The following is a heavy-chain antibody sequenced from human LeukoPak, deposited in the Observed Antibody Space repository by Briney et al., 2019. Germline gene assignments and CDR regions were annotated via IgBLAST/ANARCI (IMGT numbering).Heavy chain of an antibody. D-gene: IGHD1-26*01. CDR2: IYWNGVST. Sequence: GGSLRLSCAASGFTFDDYGMTWVRQAPGKGLEWVSRIYWNGVSTVYADSVKGRFTISRDNAKNSLYLQVNSLRAEDTALYYCARFGRGYYFDYWGQGTLVTVSS. CDR1: GFTFDDYG. V-gene: IGHV3-20*04. J-gene: IGHJ4*02. CDR3: ARFGRGYYFDY.